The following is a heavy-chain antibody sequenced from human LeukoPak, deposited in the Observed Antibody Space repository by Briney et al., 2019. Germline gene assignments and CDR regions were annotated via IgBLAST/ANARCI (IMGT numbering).Heavy chain of an antibody. V-gene: IGHV1-18*01. CDR2: INAYNGNT. J-gene: IGHJ4*02. Sequence: GASVQVSCKASGYTFTTYGISWVRQAPGQGLEWMGWINAYNGNTNYAQKLQGRVTMTEDTSTDTAYMELSSLRSEDTAVYYCASPITMVRGVIGYWGQGTLVTVSS. D-gene: IGHD3-10*01. CDR1: GYTFTTYG. CDR3: ASPITMVRGVIGY.